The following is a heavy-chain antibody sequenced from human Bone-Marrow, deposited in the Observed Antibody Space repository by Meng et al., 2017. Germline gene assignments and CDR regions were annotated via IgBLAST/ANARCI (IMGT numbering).Heavy chain of an antibody. Sequence: GWGPGLGRPAHGLALSCRVSGGSINSAGYYWSCIRPHPGKGLEWIGYIYYTENTYCNPSLKSPMTISLDKSKNQFSLKLNSVTVADTAVYYCARGRASCSSGGCSLGWFDPWGQGTLVTVSS. D-gene: IGHD2-15*01. CDR2: IYYTENT. CDR1: GGSINSAGYY. J-gene: IGHJ5*02. V-gene: IGHV4-31*01. CDR3: ARGRASCSSGGCSLGWFDP.